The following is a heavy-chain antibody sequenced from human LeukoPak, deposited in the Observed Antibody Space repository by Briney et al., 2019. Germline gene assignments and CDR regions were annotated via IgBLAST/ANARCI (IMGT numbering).Heavy chain of an antibody. CDR2: ISAHNGKT. Sequence: ASVKVSCKASGYTFTSYGISWVRQAPGQGIEWMGWISAHNGKTNYEEKVQGRVTMTTDTSTSTAYMELRSLRSEDTAVYYCASLGVGATRDAFDIWGQGTMVTVSS. CDR1: GYTFTSYG. D-gene: IGHD1-26*01. J-gene: IGHJ3*02. V-gene: IGHV1-18*01. CDR3: ASLGVGATRDAFDI.